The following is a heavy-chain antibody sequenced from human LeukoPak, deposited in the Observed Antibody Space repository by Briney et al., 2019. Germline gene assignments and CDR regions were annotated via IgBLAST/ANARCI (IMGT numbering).Heavy chain of an antibody. CDR2: ISYDGSNK. J-gene: IGHJ4*02. CDR1: GFTFSSYG. V-gene: IGHV3-30*18. D-gene: IGHD5-18*01. Sequence: GGSLRLSCAASGFTFSSYGMHWVRQAPGKGLEWVAVISYDGSNKYYADSVKGRFTISRDNSKNTLSLQVSSLRTEDTAVYYCAKDRYSYAFEYSDSWGQGTLVTVSS. CDR3: AKDRYSYAFEYSDS.